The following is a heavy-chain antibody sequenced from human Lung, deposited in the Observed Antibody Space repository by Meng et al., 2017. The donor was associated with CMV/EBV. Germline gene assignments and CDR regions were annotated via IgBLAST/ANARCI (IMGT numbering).Heavy chain of an antibody. D-gene: IGHD3-22*01. Sequence: SXAASGFTFSSYWMSWVRQAPGKGLEWVANIKQDGSEKYYVDSVKGRFTISRDNAKNSLYLQMNSLRAEDTAVYYCATVRYYYDSSGYPYYWDQGTLVTVSS. J-gene: IGHJ4*02. V-gene: IGHV3-7*01. CDR3: ATVRYYYDSSGYPYY. CDR2: IKQDGSEK. CDR1: GFTFSSYW.